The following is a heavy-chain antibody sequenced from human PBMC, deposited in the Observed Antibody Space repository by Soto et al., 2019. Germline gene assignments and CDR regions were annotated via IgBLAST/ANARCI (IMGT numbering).Heavy chain of an antibody. D-gene: IGHD3-22*01. CDR2: IKSKTDGGTT. V-gene: IGHV3-15*01. J-gene: IGHJ3*02. CDR1: GFTFSSAW. CDR3: TTVSYYDSSGYAFDI. Sequence: GGSLRLSCAVSGFTFSSAWMSWVRQTPGKGLEWVGRIKSKTDGGTTDHAAPVKGRFTISRDDSKKALYLQMNSLKTEDTAVYYCTTVSYYDSSGYAFDIWGQGTVVTVSS.